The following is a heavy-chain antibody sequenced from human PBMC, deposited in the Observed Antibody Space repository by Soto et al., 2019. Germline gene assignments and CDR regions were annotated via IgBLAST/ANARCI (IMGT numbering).Heavy chain of an antibody. Sequence: EVQLLESGGGLVQPGGSLRLSCAASGFTFNSYAMSWVRQAPGKGLEWVSTISGTGGSTYYADSVKGRFTISRDNSQNTLYLQMNSLRVDGTALYFCAKRYDILGGYAFDIWGQGTMVTVSS. CDR2: ISGTGGST. J-gene: IGHJ3*02. V-gene: IGHV3-23*01. D-gene: IGHD3-9*01. CDR1: GFTFNSYA. CDR3: AKRYDILGGYAFDI.